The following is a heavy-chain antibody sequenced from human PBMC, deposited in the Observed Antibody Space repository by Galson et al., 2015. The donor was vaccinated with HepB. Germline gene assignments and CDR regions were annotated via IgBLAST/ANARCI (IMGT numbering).Heavy chain of an antibody. CDR1: GFTFSSYG. CDR2: IWYDGSNK. CDR3: AREYSDHYYYGMDV. V-gene: IGHV3-33*08. J-gene: IGHJ6*02. D-gene: IGHD2-15*01. Sequence: SLRLSCAASGFTFSSYGMHWVRQAPGKGLEWVAVIWYDGSNKYYADSVKGRFTISRDNSKNTLYLQMNSLRAEDTAVYYCAREYSDHYYYGMDVWGQGTTVTVSS.